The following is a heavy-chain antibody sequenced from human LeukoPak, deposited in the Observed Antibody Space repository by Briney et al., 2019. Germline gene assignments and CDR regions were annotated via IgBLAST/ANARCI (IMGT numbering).Heavy chain of an antibody. Sequence: PGGSLRLSCAASGFTFSSYSMNWVRQAPGKGLEWVSYISSSSSTIYYADSVKGRFTISRDNAKNSLYLQMNSLRAEDTAVYYCAREKEWELLGFDYWGQGTLVTVSS. D-gene: IGHD1-26*01. V-gene: IGHV3-48*01. CDR2: ISSSSSTI. J-gene: IGHJ4*02. CDR3: AREKEWELLGFDY. CDR1: GFTFSSYS.